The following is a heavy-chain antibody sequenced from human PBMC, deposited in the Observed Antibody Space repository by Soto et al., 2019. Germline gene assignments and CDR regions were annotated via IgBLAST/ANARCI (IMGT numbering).Heavy chain of an antibody. CDR1: GGSISSYY. CDR3: ARVLGYGSGSYPKTNYYYYYMDV. Sequence: SETLSLTCTVSGGSISSYYWSWIRQPPGKGLEWIGYIYYIGSTNYNPSIKSRVTISVDTSKNQFSLKLSSVTAADTAVYYCARVLGYGSGSYPKTNYYYYYMDVWGKGTTVTVSS. V-gene: IGHV4-59*01. CDR2: IYYIGST. J-gene: IGHJ6*03. D-gene: IGHD3-10*01.